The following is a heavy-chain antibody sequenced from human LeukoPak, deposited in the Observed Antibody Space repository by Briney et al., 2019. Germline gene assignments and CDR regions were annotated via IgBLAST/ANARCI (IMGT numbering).Heavy chain of an antibody. CDR2: IETSGST. J-gene: IGHJ5*02. CDR1: GGSISSGRYY. V-gene: IGHV4-61*02. D-gene: IGHD3-3*01. CDR3: ASHSPYYDFWSGYYMEGWFDP. Sequence: SETLSLTCTVSGGSISSGRYYWSWIRQPAGKGLEWIGRIETSGSTKYNPSLNSRVTISVDTSKNQFSLKLSSVTAADTAVYYCASHSPYYDFWSGYYMEGWFDPWGQGTLVTVSS.